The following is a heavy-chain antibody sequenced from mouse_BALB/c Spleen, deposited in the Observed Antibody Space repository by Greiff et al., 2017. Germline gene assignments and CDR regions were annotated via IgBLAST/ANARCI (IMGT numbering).Heavy chain of an antibody. V-gene: IGHV1S81*02. Sequence: QVQLQQPGAELVKPGASVKLSCKASGYTFTSYWMHWVKQRPGQGLEWIGEINPSNGRTNYNEKFKSKATLTVDKSSSTAYMQLSSLTSEDSAVYYWASLYDYDVAYWGQGTLVTVSA. CDR2: INPSNGRT. CDR1: GYTFTSYW. J-gene: IGHJ3*01. CDR3: ASLYDYDVAY. D-gene: IGHD2-4*01.